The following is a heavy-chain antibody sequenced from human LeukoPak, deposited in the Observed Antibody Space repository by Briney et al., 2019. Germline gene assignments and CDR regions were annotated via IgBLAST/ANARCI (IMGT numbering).Heavy chain of an antibody. Sequence: SETLSLTCAVYGGSFSGYYWSWIRQPPGKGLEWIGEINHSGSTNYNPSLKSRVTISVDTSKNQFSLKLSSVTAADTAVYYCARAPNTNDSSWFDPWGQGTLVAVSS. CDR1: GGSFSGYY. CDR2: INHSGST. J-gene: IGHJ5*02. D-gene: IGHD5-18*01. V-gene: IGHV4-34*01. CDR3: ARAPNTNDSSWFDP.